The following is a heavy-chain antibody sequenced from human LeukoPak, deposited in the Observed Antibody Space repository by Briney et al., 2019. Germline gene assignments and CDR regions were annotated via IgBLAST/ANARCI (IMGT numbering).Heavy chain of an antibody. CDR3: ARGLHDYGDYSWFDP. CDR1: GGSISSGGSLSSDYYY. Sequence: SETLSLTCTVSGGSISSGGSLSSDYYYWSWIRQPAGEGLEWIGRISGSGRPNYNPSFRSRATISADTSKNQFSLKLNSVTAADTAVYYCARGLHDYGDYSWFDPWGQGTLVTVSS. D-gene: IGHD4-17*01. CDR2: ISGSGRP. J-gene: IGHJ5*02. V-gene: IGHV4-61*02.